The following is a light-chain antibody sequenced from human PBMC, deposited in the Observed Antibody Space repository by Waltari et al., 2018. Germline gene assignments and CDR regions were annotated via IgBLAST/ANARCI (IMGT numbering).Light chain of an antibody. CDR1: QSICSW. J-gene: IGKJ1*01. Sequence: DIQLTQSPSTLSASVGDRVPITCRASQSICSWLAWYQQKPGKAPKLLIYKASSLESGVPARFSGSGSGTEFTLTISSLQPDDFATYYCQQYNSYPGTFGQGTKVEIK. CDR3: QQYNSYPGT. CDR2: KAS. V-gene: IGKV1-5*03.